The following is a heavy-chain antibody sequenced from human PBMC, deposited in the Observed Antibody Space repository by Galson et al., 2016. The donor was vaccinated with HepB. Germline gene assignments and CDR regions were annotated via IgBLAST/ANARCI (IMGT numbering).Heavy chain of an antibody. CDR3: ARVGGYSYYYYGMDV. D-gene: IGHD5-18*01. J-gene: IGHJ6*02. Sequence: SLRLSCAASGFTFSSYWIHWVRQAPGKGLVWVSRINSDGTSTGYADSVKGRFTISRDNAKNTLYLQMNGLRAEDTAVYYCARVGGYSYYYYGMDVWGQGTTVTVSS. CDR2: INSDGTST. CDR1: GFTFSSYW. V-gene: IGHV3-74*01.